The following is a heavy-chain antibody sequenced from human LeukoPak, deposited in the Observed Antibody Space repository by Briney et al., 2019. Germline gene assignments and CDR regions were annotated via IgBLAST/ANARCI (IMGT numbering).Heavy chain of an antibody. Sequence: PSETLSLTCTVSGGSISSSSYYWGWIRQPPGKGLEWIGSIYYSGSTYYNPSLKSRVTISVDTSKNQFSLKLSSVTAADTAVYYCARHPSITIFGVVDYWGQGTLVTVSS. CDR3: ARHPSITIFGVVDY. CDR1: GGSISSSSYY. CDR2: IYYSGST. D-gene: IGHD3-3*01. J-gene: IGHJ4*02. V-gene: IGHV4-39*01.